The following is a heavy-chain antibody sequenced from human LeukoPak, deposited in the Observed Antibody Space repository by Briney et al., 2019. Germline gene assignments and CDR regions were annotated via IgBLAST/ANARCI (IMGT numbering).Heavy chain of an antibody. Sequence: GGSLRLSCAASGFTFSSYAMSWVRQAPGKGLEWVSAISGSGGSTYYADSVKGRFTISRDNSKNTLYLQMNSLRAEDTAVYYCARDLSGSSSPFDYWGQGTLVTVSS. D-gene: IGHD6-6*01. V-gene: IGHV3-23*01. J-gene: IGHJ4*02. CDR1: GFTFSSYA. CDR2: ISGSGGST. CDR3: ARDLSGSSSPFDY.